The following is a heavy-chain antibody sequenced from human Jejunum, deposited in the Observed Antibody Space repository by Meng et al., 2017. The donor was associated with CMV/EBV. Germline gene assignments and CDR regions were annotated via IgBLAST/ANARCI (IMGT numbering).Heavy chain of an antibody. CDR1: GDSISSGDSY. Sequence: VSGDSISSGDSYWSWVRQPPGKGLEWIGYIYESGSTSYNPSLESRVTISVDTSKNQFSLKVMSVTAADTAVYYCAREGTNSYYFDYWGQGTLVTVSS. J-gene: IGHJ4*02. CDR3: AREGTNSYYFDY. D-gene: IGHD1-14*01. V-gene: IGHV4-30-4*01. CDR2: IYESGST.